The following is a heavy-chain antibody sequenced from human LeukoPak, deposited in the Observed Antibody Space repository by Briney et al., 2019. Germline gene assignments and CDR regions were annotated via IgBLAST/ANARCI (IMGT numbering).Heavy chain of an antibody. Sequence: PSETLSLTCSVSGGSISSSSYYWGWIRQPPGKGLEWIGSIYYSGSTYYNPSLKSRVTISVDTSKNQFSLKLSSVTAADTAVYYCARQGGYSYGYVGYWGQGTLVTVSS. CDR1: GGSISSSSYY. CDR3: ARQGGYSYGYVGY. V-gene: IGHV4-39*01. D-gene: IGHD5-18*01. J-gene: IGHJ4*02. CDR2: IYYSGST.